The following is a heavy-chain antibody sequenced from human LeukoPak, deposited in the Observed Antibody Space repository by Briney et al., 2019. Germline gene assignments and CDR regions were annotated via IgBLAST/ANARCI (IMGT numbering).Heavy chain of an antibody. CDR2: IRNDGGTV. V-gene: IGHV3-30-3*02. J-gene: IGHJ4*02. Sequence: GGSLRLSCATSGFTFSVSVMHWVRQAPGKGQEWVAVIRNDGGTVYYADFARGRFTISSDNSENTLYLQLHSLRGEDTAVYYCAKEGGAGGNSPDHWDQGTLVTVSS. CDR3: AKEGGAGGNSPDH. D-gene: IGHD4-23*01. CDR1: GFTFSVSV.